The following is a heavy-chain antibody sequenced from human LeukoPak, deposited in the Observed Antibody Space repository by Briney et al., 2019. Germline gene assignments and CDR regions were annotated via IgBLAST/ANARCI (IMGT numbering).Heavy chain of an antibody. CDR1: GGXLSGYY. J-gene: IGHJ4*02. Sequence: SETLSLTCGVYGGXLSGYYWSWIRQPPGKGLEWIGEINHSGSTNYNPSLKSRVTISEDTSKNQFSLKLSSVTAADTAVYYCARGRRGYSSSWLDYWGQGTLVTVSS. CDR3: ARGRRGYSSSWLDY. D-gene: IGHD6-13*01. V-gene: IGHV4-34*01. CDR2: INHSGST.